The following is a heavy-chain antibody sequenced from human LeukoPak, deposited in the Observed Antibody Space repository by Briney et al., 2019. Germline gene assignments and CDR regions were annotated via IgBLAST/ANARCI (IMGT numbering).Heavy chain of an antibody. J-gene: IGHJ4*02. CDR1: GGSISSYY. CDR2: IYTSGST. V-gene: IGHV4-4*07. D-gene: IGHD2-15*01. Sequence: SETLSLTCTVSGGSISSYYWSWIRQPVGKGLEWIGRIYTSGSTNYNPSLKSRVTMSVDTSKNQFSLKLSSVTAADTAVYYCARDRARYCSGGSCYMLDYWGQGTLVTVSS. CDR3: ARDRARYCSGGSCYMLDY.